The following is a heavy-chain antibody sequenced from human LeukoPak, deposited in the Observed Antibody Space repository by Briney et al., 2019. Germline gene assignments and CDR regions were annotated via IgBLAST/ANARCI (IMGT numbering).Heavy chain of an antibody. CDR3: ARDLKQLVPYNWFDP. D-gene: IGHD6-13*01. V-gene: IGHV7-4-1*02. Sequence: ASVKVSCRASGYTFTTYNMNWVREAPGQGLEWMGWINTNTGNPTYAQGFTGRFVFSLDTSVSTAYLQISSLKAEDTAVYYCARDLKQLVPYNWFDPWGQGTLVTVSS. CDR2: INTNTGNP. CDR1: GYTFTTYN. J-gene: IGHJ5*02.